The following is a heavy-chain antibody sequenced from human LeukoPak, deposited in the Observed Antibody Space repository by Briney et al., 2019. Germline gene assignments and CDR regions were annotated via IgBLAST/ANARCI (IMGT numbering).Heavy chain of an antibody. J-gene: IGHJ4*02. CDR2: IRGSGDKT. D-gene: IGHD3-22*01. CDR3: AKDAFYYDSSGYYDGGSFDY. CDR1: GFTFSSYA. V-gene: IGHV3-23*01. Sequence: PGGSLRLSCAASGFTFSSYAMSWVRQAPGKGLEWVSGIRGSGDKTYYTDSVKGRFTISRDNSKNTLFLQMNSLRAEDTAIYYCAKDAFYYDSSGYYDGGSFDYWGQGTLVTVSS.